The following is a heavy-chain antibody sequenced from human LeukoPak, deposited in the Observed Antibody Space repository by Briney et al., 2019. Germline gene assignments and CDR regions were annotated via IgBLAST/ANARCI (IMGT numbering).Heavy chain of an antibody. D-gene: IGHD3-3*01. J-gene: IGHJ4*02. Sequence: SETLSLTCTVSGGSISSYYWSWIRQPPGKGLEWIWYIYYSGSTNYNPSLKSRVTISVDTSKNQFSLKLSSVTAADTAVYYCARGRPGVLRFLEWLSRKELFDYWGQGTLVTVSS. V-gene: IGHV4-59*01. CDR1: GGSISSYY. CDR2: IYYSGST. CDR3: ARGRPGVLRFLEWLSRKELFDY.